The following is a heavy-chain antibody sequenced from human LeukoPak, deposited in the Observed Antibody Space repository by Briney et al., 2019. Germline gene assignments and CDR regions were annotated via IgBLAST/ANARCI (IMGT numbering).Heavy chain of an antibody. V-gene: IGHV3-7*01. D-gene: IGHD4-17*01. J-gene: IGHJ4*02. CDR1: GFTFSSYW. CDR2: IKQEGSEK. CDR3: ARSSGDYELNRFDY. Sequence: GGSLRLSCAASGFTFSSYWMSWVRQAPGKGLEWVDNIKQEGSEKYYVDSVKGRFTISRDNAKNSLYLQMNSLRAEDTAVYYCARSSGDYELNRFDYWGQGTLATVSS.